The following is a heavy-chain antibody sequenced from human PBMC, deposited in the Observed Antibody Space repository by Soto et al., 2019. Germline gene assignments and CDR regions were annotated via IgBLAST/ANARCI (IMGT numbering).Heavy chain of an antibody. V-gene: IGHV2-26*01. CDR2: IDSSGEK. D-gene: IGHD6-19*01. Sequence: QVTLKESGPVLVKPTETLTLRCTVSGLSITDSEMGVSWIRQPPGQPLEWLAHIDSSGEKSYRTFLKSRLAISNDTSKSQIVVTMTNMDPADTATYYCARRHLAVAVSPWFDPWGQGSPVSVSS. CDR3: ARRHLAVAVSPWFDP. CDR1: GLSITDSEMG. J-gene: IGHJ5*02.